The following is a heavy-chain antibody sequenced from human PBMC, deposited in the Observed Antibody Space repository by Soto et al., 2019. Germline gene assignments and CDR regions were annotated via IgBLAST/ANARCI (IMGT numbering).Heavy chain of an antibody. D-gene: IGHD4-17*01. CDR1: GGSISNYY. V-gene: IGHV4-4*07. CDR2: IYTSGNT. J-gene: IGHJ5*02. Sequence: SETLSLTCTVSGGSISNYYWMWIRQPAGKGLEWIGRIYTSGNTNYNPSLKGRVTMSVDMSKNQFSLKLSSVAAADTAVYYCARDGNGDNGRAFDPWGQGTLVTVSS. CDR3: ARDGNGDNGRAFDP.